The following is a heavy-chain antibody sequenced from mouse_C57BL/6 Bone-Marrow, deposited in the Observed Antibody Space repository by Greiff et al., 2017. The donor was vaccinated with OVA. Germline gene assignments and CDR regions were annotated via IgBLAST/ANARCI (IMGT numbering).Heavy chain of an antibody. J-gene: IGHJ4*01. V-gene: IGHV1-72*01. CDR3: ARSGVITTVVAAPMDY. Sequence: QVQLKQPGAELVKPGASVKPSCKASGYTFTSYWMHWVKQRPGRGLEWIGRIDPNSGGTKYNEKFKSKATLTVDKPSSTAYMQLSSLTSEDSAVYYCARSGVITTVVAAPMDYWGQGTSVTVSS. CDR2: IDPNSGGT. CDR1: GYTFTSYW. D-gene: IGHD1-1*01.